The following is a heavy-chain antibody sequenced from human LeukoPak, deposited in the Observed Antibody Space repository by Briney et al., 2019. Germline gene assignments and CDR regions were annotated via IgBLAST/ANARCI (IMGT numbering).Heavy chain of an antibody. J-gene: IGHJ4*02. CDR3: ARVLVASHDFYHGWGYCDY. D-gene: IGHD3-22*01. CDR1: GYSFTDYG. V-gene: IGHV1-18*01. Sequence: ASVKVSCQASGYSFTDYGFSWVRQAPGQGPEWMGWISAYNGNRFTAQKFRDRFTMTTDTSTSTVYMELRSLRSDDTAVYYCARVLVASHDFYHGWGYCDYWGQGTLVTVSS. CDR2: ISAYNGNR.